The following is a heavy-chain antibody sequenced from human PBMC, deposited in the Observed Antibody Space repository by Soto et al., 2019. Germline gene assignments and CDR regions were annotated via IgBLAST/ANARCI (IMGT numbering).Heavy chain of an antibody. CDR3: ARRRGFPYYYGMDV. D-gene: IGHD5-12*01. CDR1: GGSISSGGYS. Sequence: SETLSLTCDVSGGSISSGGYSWSWIRQPPGKGLEWIGYIYHSGSTYYNPSLKSRVTISVDRSKNQFSLKLSSVTAADTAVYYCARRRGFPYYYGMDVWGQGTTVTVSS. V-gene: IGHV4-30-2*01. CDR2: IYHSGST. J-gene: IGHJ6*02.